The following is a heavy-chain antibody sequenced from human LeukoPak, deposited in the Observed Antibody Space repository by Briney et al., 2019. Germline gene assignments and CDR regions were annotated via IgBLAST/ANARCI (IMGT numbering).Heavy chain of an antibody. CDR1: GGTFSSYA. V-gene: IGHV1-69*13. Sequence: SVKVSCKASGGTFSSYAISWVRQAPGQGLEWMGGIIPIFGTANYAQKFQGRVTITADESTSTAYMELSSLRSEDTAVYYCARGGYSSSWYSDFDYWGQGTLVTVSS. D-gene: IGHD6-13*01. J-gene: IGHJ4*02. CDR2: IIPIFGTA. CDR3: ARGGYSSSWYSDFDY.